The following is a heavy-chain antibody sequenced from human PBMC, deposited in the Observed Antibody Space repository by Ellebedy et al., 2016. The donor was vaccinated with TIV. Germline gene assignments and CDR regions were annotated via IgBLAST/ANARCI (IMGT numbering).Heavy chain of an antibody. D-gene: IGHD6-6*01. V-gene: IGHV5-51*01. J-gene: IGHJ6*02. CDR3: SRTTGSSSSGGLDV. CDR2: VYPGDSDI. Sequence: PGGSLRLSCKASGYSFSNHWIAWVRQVPGKGLEWMGIVYPGDSDIRNSPSFEGQVTISVDKTSTTAYLQWSSLKASDTAIYYCSRTTGSSSSGGLDVWGQGTSVTV. CDR1: GYSFSNHW.